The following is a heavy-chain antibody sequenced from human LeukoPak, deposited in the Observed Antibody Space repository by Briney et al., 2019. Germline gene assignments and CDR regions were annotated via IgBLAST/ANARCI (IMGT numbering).Heavy chain of an antibody. CDR1: GFTFSSYA. V-gene: IGHV3-23*01. CDR2: ISGSGGST. CDR3: AKTGYCSGGSCYLYYFDY. J-gene: IGHJ4*02. D-gene: IGHD2-15*01. Sequence: GGSLRLSCAASGFTFSSYAMSWVRQAPGKGLEWVSAISGSGGSTYYADSVKGRFTISRDNSKNTLCLQMNSLRAEDTAVYYCAKTGYCSGGSCYLYYFDYWGQGTLVTVSS.